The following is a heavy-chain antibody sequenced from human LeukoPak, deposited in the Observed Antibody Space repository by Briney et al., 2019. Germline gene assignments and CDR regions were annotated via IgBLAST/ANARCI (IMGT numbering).Heavy chain of an antibody. CDR2: IYYGGST. J-gene: IGHJ4*02. CDR3: ARRGPSGRSLDY. D-gene: IGHD3-10*01. V-gene: IGHV4-39*01. Sequence: SETLSLTCTVSGGSISSSPYYWGRIRQPPGKGLEWIGNIYYGGSTYYNPSLKTRVTISVDTSKNQFSLKLSSVTAADTAVYYCARRGPSGRSLDYWGQGTLVTVSS. CDR1: GGSISSSPYY.